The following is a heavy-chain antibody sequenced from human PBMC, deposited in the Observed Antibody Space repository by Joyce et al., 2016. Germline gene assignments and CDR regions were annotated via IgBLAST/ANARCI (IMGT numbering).Heavy chain of an antibody. J-gene: IGHJ3*02. V-gene: IGHV4-59*01. CDR3: ASRIYCSGGSCFGGDAFDI. CDR2: MYYSGST. D-gene: IGHD2-15*01. CDR1: GASISSYY. Sequence: QVQLQESGPGLVKPSETLSLTCPVPGASISSYYWSWIRQPPGKELEWIGFMYYSGSTNYHPSLESRVTISVNPSENQFSLKLNSVAAADTAVYYCASRIYCSGGSCFGGDAFDIWGQGTMVTVSS.